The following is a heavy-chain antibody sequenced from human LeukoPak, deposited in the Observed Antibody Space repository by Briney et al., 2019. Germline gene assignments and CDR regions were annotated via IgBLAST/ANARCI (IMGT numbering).Heavy chain of an antibody. CDR2: INHSGST. CDR1: GGSFSGYY. V-gene: IGHV4-34*01. J-gene: IGHJ4*02. D-gene: IGHD2-2*03. CDR3: NGYCSSTSCYGGGC. Sequence: ASETLSLTCAIYGGSFSGYYWSWIREPPGKGLEWIGEINHSGSTNYNPSLKSRVTISVDTSKNQFSLKLSSVTAADTAVYYCNGYCSSTSCYGGGCWGQGTLVTASS.